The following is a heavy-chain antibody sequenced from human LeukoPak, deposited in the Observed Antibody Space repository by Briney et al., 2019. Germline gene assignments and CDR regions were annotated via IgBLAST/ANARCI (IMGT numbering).Heavy chain of an antibody. CDR2: IGSSSYI. D-gene: IGHD2-21*02. V-gene: IGHV3-21*01. CDR3: ARDAIVVVTAPDS. Sequence: GGSLRLSCAASGFTFSSYSMNWVRQAPGKGLEWVSSIGSSSYIYYADSVKGRFTISRDNAKNSLYLQMNSLRAEDTAVYYCARDAIVVVTAPDSWGQGTLVTVSS. J-gene: IGHJ4*02. CDR1: GFTFSSYS.